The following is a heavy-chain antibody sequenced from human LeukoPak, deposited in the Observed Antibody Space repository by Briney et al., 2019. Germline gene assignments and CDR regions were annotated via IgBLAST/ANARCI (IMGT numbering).Heavy chain of an antibody. CDR3: VKVAPSDYYDTTGYWGDH. J-gene: IGHJ4*02. Sequence: QPGGSPRLSCAASGFTFSSYEMNWVRQAPGKGLEWVSGMNGNGGRIYYADSVKGRFTISRDNSKNTLYLQMNSLRAEDTAVYYCVKVAPSDYYDTTGYWGDHWGQGTLVTVSS. CDR1: GFTFSSYE. CDR2: MNGNGGRI. V-gene: IGHV3-23*01. D-gene: IGHD3-22*01.